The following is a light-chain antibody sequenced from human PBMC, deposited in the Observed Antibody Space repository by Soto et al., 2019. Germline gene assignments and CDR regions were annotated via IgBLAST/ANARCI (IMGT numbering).Light chain of an antibody. J-gene: IGLJ3*02. CDR1: SSDVGGYNY. Sequence: QSALTQPASVSGSPGQSITISCTGTSSDVGGYNYVSWNQHYPGKAPKLMIYEVSNRPSGVSNRFSGSKSGNTASPTISGLQAEDEADYYCISYTSSSRWVFGGGTKLTVL. CDR3: ISYTSSSRWV. V-gene: IGLV2-14*01. CDR2: EVS.